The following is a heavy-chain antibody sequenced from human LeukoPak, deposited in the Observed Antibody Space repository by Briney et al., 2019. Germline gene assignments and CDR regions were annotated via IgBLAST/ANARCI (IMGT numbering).Heavy chain of an antibody. Sequence: GASVKVSCKASGYTFTSYYMHWVHKAPGKGLEWMGIITPSGGSTSYAQKFQGRVTMTRDTSTSTVYMELSSLRSEDTAVYYCAGAYSSSWYPYYYYGMDVWGQGTTVTVSS. CDR1: GYTFTSYY. CDR3: AGAYSSSWYPYYYYGMDV. D-gene: IGHD6-13*01. V-gene: IGHV1-46*01. J-gene: IGHJ6*02. CDR2: ITPSGGST.